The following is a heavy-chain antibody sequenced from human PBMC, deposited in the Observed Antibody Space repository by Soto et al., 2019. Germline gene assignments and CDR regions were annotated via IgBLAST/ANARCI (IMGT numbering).Heavy chain of an antibody. CDR1: GGTFSSYA. D-gene: IGHD3-16*02. V-gene: IGHV1-69*13. J-gene: IGHJ5*02. CDR3: AGFGGVIVHNWFDP. CDR2: IIPIFGTA. Sequence: SVKVSCKASGGTFSSYAISWVRQAPGQGLEWMGGIIPIFGTANYAQKFQGRVTITADESTSTAYMELSSLRSEDTAVYYCAGFGGVIVHNWFDPWGQGTLVTVSS.